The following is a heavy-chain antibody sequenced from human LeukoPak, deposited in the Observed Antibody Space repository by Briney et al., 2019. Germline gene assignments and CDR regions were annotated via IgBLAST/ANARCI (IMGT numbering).Heavy chain of an antibody. Sequence: SSVKVSCKASGGTFSSYAISWVRQATGQGLEWMGWISAYNGNTNYAQKLQGRVTMTTDTSTSTAYMELRSLRSDDTAVYYCAMRYGDSGYDYYYYYYMDVWGKGTTVTVSS. CDR1: GGTFSSYA. J-gene: IGHJ6*03. CDR3: AMRYGDSGYDYYYYYYMDV. CDR2: ISAYNGNT. D-gene: IGHD4-17*01. V-gene: IGHV1-18*01.